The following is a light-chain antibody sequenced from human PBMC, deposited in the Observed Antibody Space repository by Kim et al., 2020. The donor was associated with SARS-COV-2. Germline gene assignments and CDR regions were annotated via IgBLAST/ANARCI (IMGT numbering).Light chain of an antibody. Sequence: ATVRDKVPITWRGNPGINSVLGWDQQEPRKGPKPLVYTGFRLEGWVSSRFSGSGSGTEFTLPLTSLQPEDIAAYYCLQHQNYPRVTFGGGTKVEI. CDR1: PGINSV. J-gene: IGKJ4*01. V-gene: IGKV1-17*01. CDR2: TGF. CDR3: LQHQNYPRVT.